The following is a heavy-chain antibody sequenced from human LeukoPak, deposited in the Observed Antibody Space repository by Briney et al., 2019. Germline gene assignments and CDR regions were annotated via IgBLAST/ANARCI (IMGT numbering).Heavy chain of an antibody. CDR1: GFTFSSYW. V-gene: IGHV3-7*01. CDR2: IKQDGSEK. Sequence: GGSLRLSCAASGFTFSSYWMSWVRQAPGKGLEWVANIKQDGSEKYYVDSVKGRFTISRDNAKNSLYLQMNSLRAEDTAVYYCARGVVAYYYYYMDVWGKGTTVTVSS. D-gene: IGHD2-15*01. CDR3: ARGVVAYYYYYMDV. J-gene: IGHJ6*03.